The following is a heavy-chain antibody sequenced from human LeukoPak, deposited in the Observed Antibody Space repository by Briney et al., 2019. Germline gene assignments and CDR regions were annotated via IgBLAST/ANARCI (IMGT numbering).Heavy chain of an antibody. CDR1: GGSFSGYY. D-gene: IGHD3-3*01. CDR2: INHSGST. Sequence: SETLSLTCAVYGGSFSGYYWSWIRQPPGKGLEGIGEINHSGSTNYNPSLKSRGTISVDTYKKKLFRKRRSVTGGDRAGYYCAGSFGFHYAFDIWGQGTMVTVSS. CDR3: AGSFGFHYAFDI. V-gene: IGHV4-34*01. J-gene: IGHJ3*02.